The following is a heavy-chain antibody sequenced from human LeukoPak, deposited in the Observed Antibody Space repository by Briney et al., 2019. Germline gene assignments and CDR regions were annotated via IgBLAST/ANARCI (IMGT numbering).Heavy chain of an antibody. CDR3: ARGIRFLEWLPRPPSPRTFDP. D-gene: IGHD3-3*01. Sequence: PSETLSLTCAVSGGSISSGGYSWSWIRQPPGKGLEWIGYIYHSGSTYYNPSLKSRVTISVDRSKNQFSLKLSSVTAADTAVYYCARGIRFLEWLPRPPSPRTFDPWGQGTLVTVSS. CDR1: GGSISSGGYS. V-gene: IGHV4-30-2*01. CDR2: IYHSGST. J-gene: IGHJ5*02.